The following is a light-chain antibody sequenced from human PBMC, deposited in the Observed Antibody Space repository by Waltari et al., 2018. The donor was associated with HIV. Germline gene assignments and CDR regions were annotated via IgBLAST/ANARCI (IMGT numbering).Light chain of an antibody. CDR1: NIGSQS. CDR3: QVWHSNSDHVV. V-gene: IGLV3-21*02. J-gene: IGLJ2*01. CDR2: DDS. Sequence: SYVLTQPLSVPLPPGQTATPPCEVNNIGSQSVHWYQQRPGQAPALVVHDDSDRPSGIPERFSGSNSGNTATLTISRVEAGDEADYYCQVWHSNSDHVVFGGGTKLTVL.